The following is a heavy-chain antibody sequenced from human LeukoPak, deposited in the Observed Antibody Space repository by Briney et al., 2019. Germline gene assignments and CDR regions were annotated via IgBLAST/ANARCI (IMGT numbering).Heavy chain of an antibody. J-gene: IGHJ4*02. Sequence: PGGSLRLSCAASGFTFSSYSMNWVRQAPGKGLEWVSSISSSSSYIYYADSVKGRFTISRDNAKNSLYLQMNSLRAEDTAVYYCAREGGYSYGYALDYWGQGTLVTVSS. CDR3: AREGGYSYGYALDY. V-gene: IGHV3-21*01. CDR2: ISSSSSYI. CDR1: GFTFSSYS. D-gene: IGHD5-18*01.